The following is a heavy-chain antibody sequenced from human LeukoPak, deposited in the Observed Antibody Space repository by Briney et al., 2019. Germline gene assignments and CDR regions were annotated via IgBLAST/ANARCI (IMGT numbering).Heavy chain of an antibody. V-gene: IGHV1-2*02. CDR2: INPNSGGT. CDR3: AFPSPYDY. CDR1: GYTFTSYG. Sequence: ASVKVSCKASGYTFTSYGISWVRQAPGQGLEWMGWINPNSGGTNYAQKFQGRVTMTRDTSISTAYMELSRLRSDDTAVYYCAFPSPYDYWGQGTLVTVSS. J-gene: IGHJ4*02.